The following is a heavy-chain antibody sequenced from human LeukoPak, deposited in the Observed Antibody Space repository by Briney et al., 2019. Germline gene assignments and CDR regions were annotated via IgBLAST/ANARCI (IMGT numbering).Heavy chain of an antibody. Sequence: SETLSLTCTVSGGSISSYYWSWIRQPPGKGLEWIGYIYYSGSTNYNPSLKSRVTISVDTSKNQFSLKLSSVTAADTAVYYCARARANWGSTLAFDYWGQGTLVTVSS. V-gene: IGHV4-59*01. CDR2: IYYSGST. CDR3: ARARANWGSTLAFDY. D-gene: IGHD7-27*01. CDR1: GGSISSYY. J-gene: IGHJ4*02.